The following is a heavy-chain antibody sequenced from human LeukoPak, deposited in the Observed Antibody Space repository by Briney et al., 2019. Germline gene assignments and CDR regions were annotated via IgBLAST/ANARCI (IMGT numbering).Heavy chain of an antibody. V-gene: IGHV4-59*01. J-gene: IGHJ3*02. Sequence: SETLSLTCTVSGGSISSYYWSWIRQPPGKGLEWIGYIYYSGSTNYNPSLKSRVTMSVDTSKNQLSLKLTSVTAADTAVYYCARGGYSYGNHAFDIWGQGTMVTVSS. CDR2: IYYSGST. D-gene: IGHD5-18*01. CDR3: ARGGYSYGNHAFDI. CDR1: GGSISSYY.